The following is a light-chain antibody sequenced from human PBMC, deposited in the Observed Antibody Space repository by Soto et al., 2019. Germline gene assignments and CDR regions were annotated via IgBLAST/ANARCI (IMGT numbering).Light chain of an antibody. J-gene: IGLJ1*01. CDR3: SSYTSSIALPTYV. CDR1: SSDVGGYNY. V-gene: IGLV2-14*03. Sequence: QSALTQPASVSGSPGQSITISCTGTSSDVGGYNYVSWYQHHPGKAPKLMIYDVSNRPSGVSNRFSGSKSGNTASLIISGPQAEDEADYYCSSYTSSIALPTYVFGTGTKLSVL. CDR2: DVS.